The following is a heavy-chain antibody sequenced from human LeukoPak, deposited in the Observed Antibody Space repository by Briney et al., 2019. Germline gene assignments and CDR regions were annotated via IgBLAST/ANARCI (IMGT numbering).Heavy chain of an antibody. CDR1: VGTFSSYA. Sequence: SVNVSYKACVGTFSSYAISWVRQAPGLGRAWMGGIIPIFGTANEAQTFQGRVTITADESTSTAYMERGSLRSEDTAVYYCARDPDSGYLDYWGQGTLVTVSS. CDR2: IIPIFGTA. D-gene: IGHD1-26*01. V-gene: IGHV1-69*01. CDR3: ARDPDSGYLDY. J-gene: IGHJ4*02.